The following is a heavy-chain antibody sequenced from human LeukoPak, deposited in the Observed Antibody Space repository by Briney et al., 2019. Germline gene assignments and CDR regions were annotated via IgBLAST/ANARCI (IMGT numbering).Heavy chain of an antibody. Sequence: GGSLTLSCAASGCTFIRCVLSGLGQPPRRGGEWVSAISDSGGSTYYAHSLWGRLTIPRDNSKNTLYLQMNDLRAEDTAVYFCSKLSARRSVDKVATMGVWGGGTLVTVSS. CDR3: SKLSARRSVDKVATMGV. CDR2: ISDSGGST. D-gene: IGHD5-12*01. J-gene: IGHJ1*01. CDR1: GCTFIRCV. V-gene: IGHV3-23*01.